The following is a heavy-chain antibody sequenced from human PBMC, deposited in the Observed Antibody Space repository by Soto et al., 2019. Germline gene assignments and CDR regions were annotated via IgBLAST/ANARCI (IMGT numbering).Heavy chain of an antibody. Sequence: PGESLKISCKGSGYSFTSYWIGWVRQMPGKGLEWMGIIYPGDSDTRYSPSFQGQVTISADKSISTAYLQWSSLKASDTAMYYCARRILGYCSGGSCPRGAFDIWGQGTMVTVSS. CDR2: IYPGDSDT. D-gene: IGHD2-15*01. J-gene: IGHJ3*02. CDR1: GYSFTSYW. V-gene: IGHV5-51*01. CDR3: ARRILGYCSGGSCPRGAFDI.